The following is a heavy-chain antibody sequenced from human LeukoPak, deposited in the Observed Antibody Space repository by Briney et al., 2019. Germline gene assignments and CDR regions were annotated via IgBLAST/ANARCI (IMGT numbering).Heavy chain of an antibody. CDR1: GYTFTGYY. Sequence: ASVKVSCKASGYTFTGYYMHWVRRAPGQGLEWMGWINPNSGGTNYAQKFQGRVTMTRDTSISTAYMELSRLRSDDTAVYYCARSRPGLHDAFDIWGQGTMVTVSS. V-gene: IGHV1-2*02. D-gene: IGHD1-14*01. CDR3: ARSRPGLHDAFDI. CDR2: INPNSGGT. J-gene: IGHJ3*02.